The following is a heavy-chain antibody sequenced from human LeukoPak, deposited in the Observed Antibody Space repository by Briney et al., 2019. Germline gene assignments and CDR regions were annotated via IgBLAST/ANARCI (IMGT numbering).Heavy chain of an antibody. V-gene: IGHV3-23*01. Sequence: GGSLRLSCAASGFTFSSYAMNWVRQAPGKGLAWVSGINNSGGSTYYADSVKGRFTISRDNSKNTLYLQMNSLRAEDTAVYYCAKLGRRPPPDYWGQGTLVTVSS. D-gene: IGHD1-26*01. CDR1: GFTFSSYA. CDR2: INNSGGST. J-gene: IGHJ4*02. CDR3: AKLGRRPPPDY.